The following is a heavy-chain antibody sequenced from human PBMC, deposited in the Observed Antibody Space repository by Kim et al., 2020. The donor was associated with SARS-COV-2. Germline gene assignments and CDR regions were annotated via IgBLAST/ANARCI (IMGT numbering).Heavy chain of an antibody. V-gene: IGHV3-53*01. CDR3: VGELLSRWYFDS. CDR2: IYSGGST. J-gene: IGHJ4*02. Sequence: GGSLRLSCAASGFTVSSNYMSWVRQAPGKGLEWVSVIYSGGSTYYADSVKGRFTISRDNSKNTLYLQMNSLRAEDTAVYYCVGELLSRWYFDSWGQGTLVTVSS. D-gene: IGHD3-10*01. CDR1: GFTVSSNY.